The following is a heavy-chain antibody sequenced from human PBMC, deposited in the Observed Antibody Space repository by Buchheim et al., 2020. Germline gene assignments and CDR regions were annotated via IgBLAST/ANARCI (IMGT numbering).Heavy chain of an antibody. J-gene: IGHJ6*02. V-gene: IGHV4-4*02. Sequence: QEQLQESGPGLVRPSGTLSLTCAVSGASISSSHWWTWVRQPLGKGLEWIGEVYNTGSTNYNSSLKSRLTISVDRPKNQFSLRLSSVTAADTAVYYCARATSYLAYGMDVWGQGTT. CDR3: ARATSYLAYGMDV. CDR1: GASISSSHW. CDR2: VYNTGST.